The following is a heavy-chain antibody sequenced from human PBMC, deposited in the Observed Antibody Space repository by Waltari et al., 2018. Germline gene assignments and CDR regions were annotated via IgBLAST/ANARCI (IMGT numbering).Heavy chain of an antibody. CDR1: GYTFTSYD. J-gene: IGHJ5*02. D-gene: IGHD3-10*01. CDR2: MNTHSGNT. CDR3: ARTKYGWFDP. Sequence: QVQLVQSGAEVKKPGASVKVSCKASGYTFTSYDINWVRQATGQGLEWMGWMNTHSGNTGYAQKFQSRVTITRKTSRSTAYMELSSLRSEDTAVYYCARTKYGWFDPWGQGTLVTVSS. V-gene: IGHV1-8*03.